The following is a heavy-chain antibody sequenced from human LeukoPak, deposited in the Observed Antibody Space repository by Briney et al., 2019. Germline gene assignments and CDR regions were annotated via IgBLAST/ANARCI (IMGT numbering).Heavy chain of an antibody. Sequence: ASVKVSCKASGYTFTDYYIHWVRQAPGQGLEWMGRINPNSGGTNYAQKFQDRVTMTRDTSISTAYMELSRLTSDDTAVYYCARQVGGSDYWGQGTLVTVSS. CDR1: GYTFTDYY. CDR3: ARQVGGSDY. D-gene: IGHD2-15*01. V-gene: IGHV1-2*06. J-gene: IGHJ4*02. CDR2: INPNSGGT.